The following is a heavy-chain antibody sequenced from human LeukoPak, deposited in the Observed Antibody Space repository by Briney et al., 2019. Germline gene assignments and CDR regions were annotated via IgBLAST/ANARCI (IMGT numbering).Heavy chain of an antibody. V-gene: IGHV1-24*01. CDR1: GYTLTELS. CDR2: FDPEDGET. J-gene: IGHJ4*02. Sequence: ASVKVSCKVSGYTLTELSMHWVRQAPGKGLEWMGGFDPEDGETIYAQKFQGRVTMTEDTSTDTANMELSSLRSEDTAVYYCATRGYSYGPLGYWGQGTLVTVSS. D-gene: IGHD5-18*01. CDR3: ATRGYSYGPLGY.